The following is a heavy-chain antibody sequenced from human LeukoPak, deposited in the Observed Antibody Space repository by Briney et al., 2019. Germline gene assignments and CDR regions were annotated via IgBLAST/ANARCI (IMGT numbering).Heavy chain of an antibody. CDR1: GFTFGSYA. CDR3: ARDLRDSGWNLDN. J-gene: IGHJ4*02. V-gene: IGHV3-30-3*01. Sequence: GGSLRLSCVASGFTFGSYAMHRVRQAPGKGLEWVALISYDGSNKDYAVSVKGRFTISRDNSKNTLYLQMNSLRGEDTAVYYCARDLRDSGWNLDNWGQGTQVTVSS. D-gene: IGHD6-19*01. CDR2: ISYDGSNK.